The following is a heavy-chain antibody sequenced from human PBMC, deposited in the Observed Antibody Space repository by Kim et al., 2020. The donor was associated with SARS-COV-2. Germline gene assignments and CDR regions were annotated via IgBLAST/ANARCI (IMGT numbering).Heavy chain of an antibody. V-gene: IGHV4-39*01. CDR1: GGSIYSRGFY. CDR3: ARQGTSGLSYQYVLDV. CDR2: VYYSGSV. D-gene: IGHD6-19*01. J-gene: IGHJ6*02. Sequence: SETLSLTCNVSGGSIYSRGFYWTWIRQPPGKELEWIGSVYYSGSVYYNPSLRSRVTISLHTSENQFSLMLTSLTATDTAVYYCARQGTSGLSYQYVLDVWGQGTTVTVSS.